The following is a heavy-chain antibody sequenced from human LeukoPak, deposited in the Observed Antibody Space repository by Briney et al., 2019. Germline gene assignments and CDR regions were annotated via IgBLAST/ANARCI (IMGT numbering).Heavy chain of an antibody. CDR2: LSSGSTT. CDR1: GFTVSSKY. V-gene: IGHV3-53*01. Sequence: PGGSLRLSCAASGFTVSSKYMSWVRQAPGKGLEWGSVLSSGSTTYYADSVKGRFTISRDTSKNTLNLQMNSLRAEDTAIYYCARGGDMVGGSRSAFDIWGQGTMVTVSS. D-gene: IGHD1-26*01. CDR3: ARGGDMVGGSRSAFDI. J-gene: IGHJ3*02.